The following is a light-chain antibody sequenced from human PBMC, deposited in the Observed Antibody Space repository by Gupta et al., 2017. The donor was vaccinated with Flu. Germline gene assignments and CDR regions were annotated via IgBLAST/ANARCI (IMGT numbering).Light chain of an antibody. J-gene: IGKJ1*01. Sequence: PSTRSASVGDRVTITCRASQSISSWLAWYQQKPGKAPKLLIYQASDLESGVPSRFSGSGSGTKFTLTISSLQPDDFATYYCQQYSTFSGTFGQGTKVDI. V-gene: IGKV1-5*03. CDR1: QSISSW. CDR2: QAS. CDR3: QQYSTFSGT.